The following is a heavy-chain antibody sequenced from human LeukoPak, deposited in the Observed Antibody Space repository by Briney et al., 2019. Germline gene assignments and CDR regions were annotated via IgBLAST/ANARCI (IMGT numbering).Heavy chain of an antibody. CDR1: GYTFTGYY. J-gene: IGHJ3*02. Sequence: ASVKVSCKASGYTFTGYYMHWVRQAPGQGLEWMGWINPNSGGTNYAQKFQGRVTMTRDTSISTAYMELSRLRSDDTAVYYCARLGKGTTHAFDIWGQGTMVTVSS. V-gene: IGHV1-2*02. CDR3: ARLGKGTTHAFDI. CDR2: INPNSGGT. D-gene: IGHD2-2*01.